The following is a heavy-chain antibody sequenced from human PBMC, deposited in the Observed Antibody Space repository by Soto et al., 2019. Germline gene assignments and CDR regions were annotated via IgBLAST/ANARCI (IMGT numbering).Heavy chain of an antibody. CDR3: VRGWIPNQLLGYLQY. D-gene: IGHD5-18*01. J-gene: IGHJ4*02. V-gene: IGHV3-74*01. CDR2: ISSGGSDT. CDR1: GFTFTNYW. Sequence: EVQLVESGGGLVQPGGSLRLSCAASGFTFTNYWMHWVRQAPGKGLVWVSRISSGGSDTIFAGSVKGRFTVSRDNAKNMLYLQMNSLTADDTAIYYCVRGWIPNQLLGYLQYWGQGTLVTVSS.